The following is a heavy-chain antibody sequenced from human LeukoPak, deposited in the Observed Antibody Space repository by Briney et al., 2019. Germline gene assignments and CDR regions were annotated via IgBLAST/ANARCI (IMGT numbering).Heavy chain of an antibody. D-gene: IGHD6-13*01. J-gene: IGHJ5*02. CDR2: ISGSGDKT. CDR3: ARDAAGGYNWFDP. CDR1: GFTFSTYA. Sequence: GGSLRLSCAASGFTFSTYAMSWVRQAPGKGLEWDSSISGSGDKTYYAASVKGRFTISRDNAKNSLYLQMNSLRAEDTAVYYCARDAAGGYNWFDPWGQGTLVTVSS. V-gene: IGHV3-23*01.